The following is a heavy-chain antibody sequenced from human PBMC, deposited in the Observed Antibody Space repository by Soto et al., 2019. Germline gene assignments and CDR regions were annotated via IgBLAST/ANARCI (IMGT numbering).Heavy chain of an antibody. J-gene: IGHJ4*02. CDR2: IWYDGSNK. Sequence: QVQLVESGGGVVQPGRSLRLSCAASGFTFSSYGMHWVRQAPGKGLEWVAVIWYDGSNKYYADSVKGRFTISRDNSKNMLYLQMNSLRAEDTAVYYCAREGIGYDIVVVVAAPPAYWGQGTLVTVSS. V-gene: IGHV3-33*01. CDR1: GFTFSSYG. D-gene: IGHD2-15*01. CDR3: AREGIGYDIVVVVAAPPAY.